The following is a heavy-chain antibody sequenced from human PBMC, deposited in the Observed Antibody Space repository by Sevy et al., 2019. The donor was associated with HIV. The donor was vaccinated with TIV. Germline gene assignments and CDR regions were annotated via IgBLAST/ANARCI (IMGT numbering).Heavy chain of an antibody. V-gene: IGHV4-30-2*01. CDR1: GGSISSGGYS. Sequence: SENLSLTCAVSGGSISSGGYSWNRIRQPPGEGLEWIGYIFHTGSTYYNPSLKSRVTISVDRSKNQFSLQLSSVTAADTAIYYCARAAATVTTVTHFDYWGQGTLVTVSS. J-gene: IGHJ4*02. CDR3: ARAAATVTTVTHFDY. CDR2: IFHTGST. D-gene: IGHD4-17*01.